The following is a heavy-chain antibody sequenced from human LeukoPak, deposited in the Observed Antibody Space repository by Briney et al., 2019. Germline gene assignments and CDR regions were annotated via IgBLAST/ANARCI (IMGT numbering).Heavy chain of an antibody. CDR3: AKDREDIVVVVAATSVGY. Sequence: GESLRLSCAASGFTFSRYWIHWVRQAPGKGLEWVSRINPDGSTTTYADSVKGRFTISRDNAKNTVYLQMNSLRAEDTAVYYCAKDREDIVVVVAATSVGYWGQGTLVTVSS. CDR2: INPDGSTT. V-gene: IGHV3-74*01. D-gene: IGHD2-15*01. CDR1: GFTFSRYW. J-gene: IGHJ4*02.